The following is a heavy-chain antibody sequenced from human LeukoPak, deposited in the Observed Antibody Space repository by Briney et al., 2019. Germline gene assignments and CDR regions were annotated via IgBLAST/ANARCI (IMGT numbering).Heavy chain of an antibody. V-gene: IGHV3-30*02. CDR2: IRNSGGNK. Sequence: GGSLRLSCAASGVTFSSYGMHWVRQAPGKGLEWVAFIRNSGGNKFYAESVKGRFTISTDNSKNTLYLEMNSLRVEDTAVYYCGRDLIGTAASWDCWGQGTLVTVSS. D-gene: IGHD6-25*01. J-gene: IGHJ4*02. CDR1: GVTFSSYG. CDR3: GRDLIGTAASWDC.